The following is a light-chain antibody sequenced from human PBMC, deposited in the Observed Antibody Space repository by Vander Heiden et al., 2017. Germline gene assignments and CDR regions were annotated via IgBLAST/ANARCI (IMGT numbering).Light chain of an antibody. V-gene: IGKV1-9*01. CDR2: AAS. CDR3: QQLNSYPWT. Sequence: IQLTQSASSLSASVGDRVTITCRASQDISSYLAWYQQKPGKAPKLLIYAASTLQSGVPSRFSGSGSGTDFTLTISSLQPEDFATYYCQQLNSYPWTFGQGTKVEIK. CDR1: QDISSY. J-gene: IGKJ1*01.